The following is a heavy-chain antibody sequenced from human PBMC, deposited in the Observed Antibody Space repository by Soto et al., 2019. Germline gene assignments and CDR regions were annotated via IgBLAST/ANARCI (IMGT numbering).Heavy chain of an antibody. CDR3: ARDQGGYGIFDD. Sequence: QVQLVQSGPEVKKPEASVKVSCKTSGYTFTSSGISWVRQAPGQGPEWMGWISGNNGVTNFARNFQDRVTLTIDSSTTTAYMEVRSLSFADTAIYYCARDQGGYGIFDDWGQGTLVTVSS. CDR2: ISGNNGVT. CDR1: GYTFTSSG. D-gene: IGHD5-12*01. J-gene: IGHJ4*02. V-gene: IGHV1-18*04.